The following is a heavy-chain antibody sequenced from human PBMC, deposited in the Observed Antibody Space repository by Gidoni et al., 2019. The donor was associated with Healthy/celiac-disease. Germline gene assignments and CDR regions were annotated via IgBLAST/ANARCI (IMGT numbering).Heavy chain of an antibody. D-gene: IGHD4-17*01. J-gene: IGHJ4*02. Sequence: QVQLQESGPGLVKPSQTLSLTCTVSGGSISSGSYYWSWIRQPAGKGLEWIGRIYTSGSTNYNPSLKSRVTISVDTSKNQFSLKLSSVTAADTAVYYCARDYGGNLYFDYWGQGTLVTVSS. CDR1: GGSISSGSYY. CDR2: IYTSGST. V-gene: IGHV4-61*02. CDR3: ARDYGGNLYFDY.